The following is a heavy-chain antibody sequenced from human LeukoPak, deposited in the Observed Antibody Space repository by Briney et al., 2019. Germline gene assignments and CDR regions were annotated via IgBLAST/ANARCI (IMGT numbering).Heavy chain of an antibody. CDR1: GFTFSSYS. V-gene: IGHV3-48*01. Sequence: GGSLRLSCAASGFTFSSYSMNWVRQAPGKGLEWVSYISSSSSTIYYADSVKGRFTISRDNAKNSLYLQMNSLRAEDTAVYYCARDKRQGYYYMDVWGKGTTVTVSS. J-gene: IGHJ6*03. CDR3: ARDKRQGYYYMDV. CDR2: ISSSSSTI.